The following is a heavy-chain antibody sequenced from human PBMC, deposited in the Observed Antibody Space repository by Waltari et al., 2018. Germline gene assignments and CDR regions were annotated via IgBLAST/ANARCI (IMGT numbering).Heavy chain of an antibody. CDR2: ISAYDGST. J-gene: IGHJ4*02. CDR3: ARLAHHGVSGGDF. Sequence: QVQLVQSGAEVKKPGASVKVSCQASGYTFISNAINWVRQAPGQGLEWMGWISAYDGSTEYAQIFQGRISMTTDTSTRTAYMELRGLTSDDSAVYYCARLAHHGVSGGDFWGQGTLVTVSS. V-gene: IGHV1-18*04. CDR1: GYTFISNA. D-gene: IGHD3-10*01.